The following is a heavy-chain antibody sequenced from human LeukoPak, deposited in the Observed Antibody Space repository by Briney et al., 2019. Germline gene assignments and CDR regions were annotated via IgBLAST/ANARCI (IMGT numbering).Heavy chain of an antibody. CDR1: GGSISSYY. Sequence: PSETLSLTCTVSGGSISSYYWSWNRQPAGKGLEWIGRIYTSGSTNYSPSDKSRVTMSVDTSKNQFSLKLSSVTAADAAVYYCARDDSSSWFDYWGQGTRVTVSS. V-gene: IGHV4-4*07. D-gene: IGHD6-13*01. CDR2: IYTSGST. CDR3: ARDDSSSWFDY. J-gene: IGHJ4*02.